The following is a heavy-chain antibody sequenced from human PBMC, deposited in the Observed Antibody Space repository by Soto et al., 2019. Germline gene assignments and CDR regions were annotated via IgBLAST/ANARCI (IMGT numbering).Heavy chain of an antibody. V-gene: IGHV4-61*03. J-gene: IGHJ4*02. CDR3: ARGPTYYYDSGGEDYFDF. Sequence: SXTMSLPCSVSNGSVISETYYWSWIRQPPGKRLEWIGYIYYSGGTNYNPSLKSRVTISVDTSKNHFSLKLSSVTAADTAVYYCARGPTYYYDSGGEDYFDFWGQGTLVTVSS. CDR1: NGSVISETYY. CDR2: IYYSGGT. D-gene: IGHD3-22*01.